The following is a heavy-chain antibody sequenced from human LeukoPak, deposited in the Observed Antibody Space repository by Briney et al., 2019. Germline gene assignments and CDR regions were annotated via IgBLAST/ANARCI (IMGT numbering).Heavy chain of an antibody. CDR3: ARPLVPAATTGFDY. V-gene: IGHV4-39*01. J-gene: IGHJ4*02. D-gene: IGHD2-2*01. CDR1: GGSISSSTYY. CDR2: ISYGGST. Sequence: SETLSLTCTVSGGSISSSTYYWGWIRQPPGKGLEWIGSISYGGSTYYNSSLKGRVTISVDTSKNQFSLKLNSVTAADTAVYYCARPLVPAATTGFDYWGQGTLVTVSS.